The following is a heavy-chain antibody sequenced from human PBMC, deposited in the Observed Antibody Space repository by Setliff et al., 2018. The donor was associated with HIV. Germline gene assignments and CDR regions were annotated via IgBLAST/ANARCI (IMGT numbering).Heavy chain of an antibody. CDR1: GGSFSGYY. CDR2: INHSGST. CDR3: ARGIQHVVVVTAVRYFDS. D-gene: IGHD2-21*02. J-gene: IGHJ4*02. V-gene: IGHV4-34*01. Sequence: SETLSLTCAVYGGSFSGYYWSWIRQPPGKGLEWIGEINHSGSTNYNPSLKSRVTISVDTSKNQFSLKLSSVTAADTAVFYCARGIQHVVVVTAVRYFDSWGQGTLVTVSS.